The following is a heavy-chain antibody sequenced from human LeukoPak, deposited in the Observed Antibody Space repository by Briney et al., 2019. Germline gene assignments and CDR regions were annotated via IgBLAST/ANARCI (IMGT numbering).Heavy chain of an antibody. CDR2: TNQGGSET. Sequence: PGGSLRLSCTASGFTFSNYWMSLLRQAPGKGLEWVANTNQGGSETYYIDSVKGRFTISRDNAKSSLYLQMNSLRAEDTAVYFCARDEIGSSEYWGQGTLITVSS. J-gene: IGHJ4*02. CDR3: ARDEIGSSEY. CDR1: GFTFSNYW. V-gene: IGHV3-7*01. D-gene: IGHD3-10*01.